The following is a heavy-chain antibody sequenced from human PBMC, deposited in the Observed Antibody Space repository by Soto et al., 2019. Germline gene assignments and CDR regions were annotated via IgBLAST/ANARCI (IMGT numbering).Heavy chain of an antibody. Sequence: EVQLLESGGGLVQPGGSLRLSCAASGFTFSSYAMSWVRQAPGKGLEWVSAISGSGGSTYYADSVKGRFTISRDNSKNTLYLQMNSLRAEDTAVYYCAHHCSGGSCYLSYYYYGMDVWGQGTTVTVSS. J-gene: IGHJ6*02. CDR3: AHHCSGGSCYLSYYYYGMDV. V-gene: IGHV3-23*01. CDR2: ISGSGGST. D-gene: IGHD2-15*01. CDR1: GFTFSSYA.